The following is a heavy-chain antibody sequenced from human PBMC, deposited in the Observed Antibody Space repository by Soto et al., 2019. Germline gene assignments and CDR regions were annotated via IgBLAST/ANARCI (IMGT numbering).Heavy chain of an antibody. CDR2: TYYRSKWYN. D-gene: IGHD6-19*01. Sequence: PSQTLSLTCAISGDSVSSNSAAWNWIRQSPSRGLEWLGRTYYRSKWYNDYAVSVKSRITINPDTSKNQFSLPLNSVTPEDTAVYYCARGQYSGGWYVGSNYYYYCLGVWGKGDRVA. CDR3: ARGQYSGGWYVGSNYYYYCLGV. CDR1: GDSVSSNSAA. V-gene: IGHV6-1*01. J-gene: IGHJ6*03.